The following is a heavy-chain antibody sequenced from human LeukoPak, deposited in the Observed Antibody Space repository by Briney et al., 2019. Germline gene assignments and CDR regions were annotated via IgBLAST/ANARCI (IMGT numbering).Heavy chain of an antibody. J-gene: IGHJ5*02. V-gene: IGHV3-23*01. Sequence: GGSLRLSRAASGFTFTNYAMSWVRQAPGKGLEWVSAISGSGGSTYYADSVKGRFTISRDNSKNTLYLQMNSLRAEDTAVYYCAKDWTMIPGGDSWFDPWGQGTLVTVSS. CDR1: GFTFTNYA. D-gene: IGHD3-22*01. CDR3: AKDWTMIPGGDSWFDP. CDR2: ISGSGGST.